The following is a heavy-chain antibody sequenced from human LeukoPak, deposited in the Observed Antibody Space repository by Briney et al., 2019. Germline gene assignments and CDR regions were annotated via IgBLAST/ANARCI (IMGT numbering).Heavy chain of an antibody. CDR2: INPNSGGT. D-gene: IGHD6-13*01. CDR3: AREGSIKQQLAFDY. Sequence: ASVKVSCKASGYTFTSYDINWVRQATGQGLEWMGWINPNSGGTNYAQKFQGRVTMTRDTSISTAYMELSRLRSDDTAVYYCAREGSIKQQLAFDYWGQGTLVTVSS. CDR1: GYTFTSYD. J-gene: IGHJ4*02. V-gene: IGHV1-2*02.